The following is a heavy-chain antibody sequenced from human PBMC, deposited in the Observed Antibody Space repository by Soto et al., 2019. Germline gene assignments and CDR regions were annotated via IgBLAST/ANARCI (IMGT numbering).Heavy chain of an antibody. J-gene: IGHJ3*02. CDR3: ARPVKYYDILTGSDAFDI. D-gene: IGHD3-9*01. CDR1: GFTFSSYA. V-gene: IGHV3-30-3*01. CDR2: ISYDGSNK. Sequence: GGSLRLSCAASGFTFSSYAMHWVRQAPGKGLEWVAVISYDGSNKYYADSVKGRFTISRDNSKNTLYLQMNSLRAEDTAVYYCARPVKYYDILTGSDAFDIWGQGTMVTVSS.